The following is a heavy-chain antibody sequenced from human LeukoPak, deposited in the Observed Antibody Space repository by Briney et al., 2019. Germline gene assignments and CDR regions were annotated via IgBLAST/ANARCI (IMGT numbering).Heavy chain of an antibody. CDR1: GYTFTGYY. J-gene: IGHJ4*02. CDR2: INPNSGGT. CDR3: ARDPHVGYSSSWTFDY. D-gene: IGHD6-13*01. Sequence: ASVKVSCKASGYTFTGYYMHWVRQAPGQGLEWMGWINPNSGGTNYAQKFQGSVTMTRDTSISTAYMELSRLRSDDTAVYYCARDPHVGYSSSWTFDYWGQGTLVTVSS. V-gene: IGHV1-2*02.